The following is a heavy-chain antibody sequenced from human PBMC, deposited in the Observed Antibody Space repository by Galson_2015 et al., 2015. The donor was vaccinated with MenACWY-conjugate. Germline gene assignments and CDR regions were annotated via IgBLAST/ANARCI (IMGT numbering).Heavy chain of an antibody. CDR1: GYSFATYW. J-gene: IGHJ4*02. V-gene: IGHV5-51*01. CDR2: IYPGDSDT. CDR3: ARLLGVRSFDY. Sequence: QSGAEVKKPGESLKISCKDSGYSFATYWVGWVRQMPGKGLEWMGIIYPGDSDTAYSPSFQGQVTISADTSISTAYLQWSSLKASDTAMYYCARLLGVRSFDYWGQGTLVIVSS. D-gene: IGHD3-16*01.